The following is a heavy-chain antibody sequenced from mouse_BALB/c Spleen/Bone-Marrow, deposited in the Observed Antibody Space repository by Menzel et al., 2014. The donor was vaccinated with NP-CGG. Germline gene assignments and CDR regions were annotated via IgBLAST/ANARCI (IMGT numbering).Heavy chain of an antibody. CDR3: ARWRTYYAMDY. CDR1: GYTFTGYT. CDR2: INPTSGYA. V-gene: IGHV1-4*01. J-gene: IGHJ4*01. Sequence: QVQLQQSGAELARPGASVKMSCKASGYTFTGYTIHWVKQRPGQGLEWIGYINPTSGYANYNQKFKDKATLTADKSSSTAYMQLSSLTSENSAVYFCARWRTYYAMDYWGQGTSVTVSS.